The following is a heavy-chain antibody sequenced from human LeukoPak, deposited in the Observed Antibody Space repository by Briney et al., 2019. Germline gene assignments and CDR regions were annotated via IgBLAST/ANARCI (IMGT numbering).Heavy chain of an antibody. CDR3: ARVWSYYYFDY. D-gene: IGHD2-8*02. CDR1: GFTFSSYW. CDR2: INNDGSST. J-gene: IGHJ4*02. Sequence: PGGSLRLSCAASGFTFSSYWMHWVRQAPGKGLVWVSRINNDGSSTSYADSVKGRFTISRDDAKNMLYLQMNSLRAEDTAVYYCARVWSYYYFDYWGQGTLVTVSS. V-gene: IGHV3-74*01.